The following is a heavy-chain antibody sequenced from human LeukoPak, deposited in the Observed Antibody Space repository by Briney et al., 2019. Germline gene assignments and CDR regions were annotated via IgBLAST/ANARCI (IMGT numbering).Heavy chain of an antibody. J-gene: IGHJ3*02. CDR2: ISSSSSYI. CDR3: ARPDEQQLVRDAFDI. V-gene: IGHV3-21*01. Sequence: GGSLRLSCAASGFTFSSYSMNWVRQAPGKGLEWVSSISSSSSYIYYADSVKGRFTISRDNAKDSLYLQMNSLRAEDTAVYYCARPDEQQLVRDAFDIWGQGTMVTVSS. D-gene: IGHD6-13*01. CDR1: GFTFSSYS.